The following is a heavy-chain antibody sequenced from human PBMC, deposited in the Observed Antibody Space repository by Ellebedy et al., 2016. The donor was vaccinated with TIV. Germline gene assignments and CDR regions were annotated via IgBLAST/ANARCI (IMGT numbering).Heavy chain of an antibody. J-gene: IGHJ4*02. V-gene: IGHV3-30-3*01. D-gene: IGHD2-21*02. Sequence: GESLKISCAASGFTFSSYAMHWVRQAPGKGLEWVAVISYDGSNKYYADSVKGRFTISRDNSKDTPYLQMNSLRAEDTAVYYCARMEHIVVVTAPIDYWGQGTLVTVSS. CDR1: GFTFSSYA. CDR3: ARMEHIVVVTAPIDY. CDR2: ISYDGSNK.